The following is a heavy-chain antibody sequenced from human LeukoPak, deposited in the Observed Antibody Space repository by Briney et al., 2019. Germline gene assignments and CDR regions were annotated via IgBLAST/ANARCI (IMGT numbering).Heavy chain of an antibody. CDR2: IGSSISYI. D-gene: IGHD1-26*01. CDR3: ARAGGVGATSTPQGYYFDY. V-gene: IGHV3-21*01. J-gene: IGHJ4*02. CDR1: GFTFSDYA. Sequence: GGSLRLSCAASGFTFSDYAMNWVRQAPGKGLEWVSSIGSSISYIYNADSVKGRFTISRDNAKDSLYLQMDSLRAEDTAVYYCARAGGVGATSTPQGYYFDYWGQGTLVTVSS.